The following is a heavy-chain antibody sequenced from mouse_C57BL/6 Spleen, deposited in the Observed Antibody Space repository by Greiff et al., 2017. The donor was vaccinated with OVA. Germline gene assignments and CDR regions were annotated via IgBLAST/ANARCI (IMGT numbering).Heavy chain of an antibody. V-gene: IGHV1-50*01. J-gene: IGHJ4*01. D-gene: IGHD1-1*01. CDR1: GYTFTSYW. CDR2: IDPSDSYT. Sequence: QVQLKQPGAELVKPGASVKLSCKASGYTFTSYWMQWVKQRPGQGLEWIGEIDPSDSYTNYNQKFKGKATLTVDTSSSTAYMQLSSLTSEDSAVYYCARGVSNSAMDYWGQGTSVTVSS. CDR3: ARGVSNSAMDY.